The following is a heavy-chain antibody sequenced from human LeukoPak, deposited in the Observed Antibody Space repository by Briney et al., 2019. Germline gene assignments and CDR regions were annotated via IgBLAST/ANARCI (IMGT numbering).Heavy chain of an antibody. J-gene: IGHJ4*02. CDR2: IYYSGST. CDR3: ARHGPYYYDSSGYYYDY. Sequence: PSETLSLTCTVSGGSISSSSYYWGWIRQPPGKGLEWIGYIYYSGSTNYNPSLKSRVTISVDTSKNQFSLKLSSVTAADTAVYYCARHGPYYYDSSGYYYDYWGQGTLVTVSS. D-gene: IGHD3-22*01. CDR1: GGSISSSSYY. V-gene: IGHV4-61*05.